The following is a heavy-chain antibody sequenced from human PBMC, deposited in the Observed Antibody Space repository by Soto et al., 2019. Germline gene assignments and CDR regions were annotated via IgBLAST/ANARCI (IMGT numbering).Heavy chain of an antibody. Sequence: SETLSLSCPVSGGSISSGGYSWSWIRQPPGKGLEWIGYIYHSGSTYYNPSLKSRVTISVDRSKNQFSLKLSSVTAADTAVYYCAREVDYYDSSGYRGHWFDPWGQGTLVTVSS. CDR3: AREVDYYDSSGYRGHWFDP. J-gene: IGHJ5*02. V-gene: IGHV4-30-2*01. CDR1: GGSISSGGYS. CDR2: IYHSGST. D-gene: IGHD3-22*01.